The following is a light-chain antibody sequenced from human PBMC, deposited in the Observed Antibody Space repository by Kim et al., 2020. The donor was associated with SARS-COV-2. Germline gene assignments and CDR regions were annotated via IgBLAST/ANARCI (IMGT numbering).Light chain of an antibody. V-gene: IGKV1-33*01. CDR3: QQYDDLPYT. Sequence: SASIGDRVTITCQASQDISNYLNWYHQKPGEAPKLLIYDASNLETGVPSRFSGSGSGTDFTFTISSLQPEDIAAYYCQQYDDLPYTFGQGTKLEI. CDR2: DAS. CDR1: QDISNY. J-gene: IGKJ2*01.